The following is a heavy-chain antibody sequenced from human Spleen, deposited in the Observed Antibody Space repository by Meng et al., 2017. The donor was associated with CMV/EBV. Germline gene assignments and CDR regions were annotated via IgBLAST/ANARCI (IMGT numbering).Heavy chain of an antibody. D-gene: IGHD6-13*01. J-gene: IGHJ4*02. Sequence: GSLRLSCAVYGGSFSGYYWSWIRQPPGKGLEWIGEINRSGTTNYNPSLESRITISVDASKNQFSLKLTSVTAADTALYWCASTRGGLLRSSPHYWDQGSLVTVSS. V-gene: IGHV4-34*01. CDR3: ASTRGGLLRSSPHY. CDR1: GGSFSGYY. CDR2: INRSGTT.